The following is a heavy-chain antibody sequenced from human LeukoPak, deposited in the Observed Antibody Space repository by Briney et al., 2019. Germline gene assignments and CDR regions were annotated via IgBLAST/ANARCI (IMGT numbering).Heavy chain of an antibody. D-gene: IGHD3-22*01. CDR3: ARRDYYYDSGGPIDY. V-gene: IGHV5-51*01. CDR1: GYSFTSYW. J-gene: IGHJ4*02. CDR2: IYPGDSDT. Sequence: GESLKISCKGSGYSFTSYWIGWVRQMPGKGLEWMGIIYPGDSDTRYSPSFQGQVTISADKSIGTAYLQWGSLKASDTAMYYCARRDYYYDSGGPIDYWGQGTLVTVSS.